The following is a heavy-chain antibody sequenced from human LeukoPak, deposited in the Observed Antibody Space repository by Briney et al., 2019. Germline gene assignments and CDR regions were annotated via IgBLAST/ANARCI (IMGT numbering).Heavy chain of an antibody. V-gene: IGHV6-1*01. D-gene: IGHD7-27*01. J-gene: IGHJ3*02. CDR2: TYYRSKWYN. Sequence: SQTLSLTCAISGDSVSSNSAAWNWIRQSPSRGLEWLGRTYYRSKWYNDYAESVKSRITINPDTSKNHFSLQLNSLTPEDTAVYFCARRSDWGNVFDIWGQGTMVTVSS. CDR1: GDSVSSNSAA. CDR3: ARRSDWGNVFDI.